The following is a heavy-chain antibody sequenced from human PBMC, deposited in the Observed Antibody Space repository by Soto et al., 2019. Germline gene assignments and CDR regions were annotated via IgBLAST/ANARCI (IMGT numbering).Heavy chain of an antibody. CDR1: GGTFSRYS. CDR2: IIPIFGIA. V-gene: IGHV1-69*13. J-gene: IGHJ6*02. D-gene: IGHD2-2*01. CDR3: AREDRDRETGLVPAAIDGMDV. Sequence: GASVKVSCEDCGGTFSRYSITWVRQAPGHGLEWIGRIIPIFGIASYAQKFQGRVTITADESTSTAYMELSSLRSDDTAVYYCAREDRDRETGLVPAAIDGMDVWGQGTTVTVSS.